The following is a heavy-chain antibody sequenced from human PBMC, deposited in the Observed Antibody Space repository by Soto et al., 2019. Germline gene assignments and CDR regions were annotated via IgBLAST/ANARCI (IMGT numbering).Heavy chain of an antibody. V-gene: IGHV1-69*02. Sequence: QVQLVQAGAEVKKPGSSVKVSCHASGGTFSSYTISWVRQAPGQGLEWMGRIIPILGIANYAQKFQGRVTITADKSTSKAYMERSRLRAEDTAVYYCARAPVVATTWGIAHFCDYWGQGTLVTVSS. CDR3: ARAPVVATTWGIAHFCDY. CDR2: IIPILGIA. J-gene: IGHJ4*02. CDR1: GGTFSSYT. D-gene: IGHD2-2*01.